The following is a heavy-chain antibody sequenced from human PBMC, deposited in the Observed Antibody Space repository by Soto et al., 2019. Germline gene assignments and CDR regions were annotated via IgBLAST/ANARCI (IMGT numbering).Heavy chain of an antibody. J-gene: IGHJ4*02. CDR1: GFTFSSYG. D-gene: IGHD6-19*01. Sequence: QVQLVESEGGEVQPGRSLRLSCAASGFTFSSYGMHWVRQAPGKGLEWVAVISYDGSNKYYADSVKGRFTISRDNSKNTLYLQMNSLRAEDTAVYYCANIAVAGNQFDYWGQGTLVTVSS. CDR2: ISYDGSNK. V-gene: IGHV3-30*18. CDR3: ANIAVAGNQFDY.